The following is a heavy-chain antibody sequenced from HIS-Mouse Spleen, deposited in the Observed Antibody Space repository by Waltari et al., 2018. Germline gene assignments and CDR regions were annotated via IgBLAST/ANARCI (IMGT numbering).Heavy chain of an antibody. D-gene: IGHD5-12*01. CDR2: IWYDGSNK. CDR3: AKDLARKDSGYDAFDI. J-gene: IGHJ3*02. CDR1: AFTFSSSC. V-gene: IGHV3-33*06. Sequence: QVQLVESGGGVVQPGRSLRLSCAASAFTFSSSCMPWVRQAPGKGLEWVAVIWYDGSNKYYADYGKGRFTISRDNSKNTLYLQMNSLRAEDTAVYYCAKDLARKDSGYDAFDIWGQGTMVTVSS.